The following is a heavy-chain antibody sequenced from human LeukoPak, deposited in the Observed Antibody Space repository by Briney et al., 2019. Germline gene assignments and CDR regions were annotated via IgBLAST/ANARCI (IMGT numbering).Heavy chain of an antibody. D-gene: IGHD3-10*01. Sequence: ASVKDSCKASGYTFTGYYMHWVRQAPGQGLEWMGWINPNSGGTNYAQKFQGRVTMTRDTSISTAYMELSRLRSDDTAVYFCARGNVLLWFGELSPQNYGMDVWGQGTTVTVSS. CDR2: INPNSGGT. J-gene: IGHJ6*02. CDR3: ARGNVLLWFGELSPQNYGMDV. CDR1: GYTFTGYY. V-gene: IGHV1-2*02.